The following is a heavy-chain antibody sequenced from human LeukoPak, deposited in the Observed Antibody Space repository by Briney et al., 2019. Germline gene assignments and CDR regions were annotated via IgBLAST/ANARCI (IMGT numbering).Heavy chain of an antibody. Sequence: SETLSLTCTVSGGSISSYYWSWIRQPPGKGLEWIGYIYSSGSTNYNPSLKSRVTISVDTSKNQFSLRLSSVIAADTAVYYCARGPSYYDSSGYQYFQHWGQGTLVTVSS. J-gene: IGHJ1*01. CDR2: IYSSGST. CDR1: GGSISSYY. CDR3: ARGPSYYDSSGYQYFQH. V-gene: IGHV4-59*01. D-gene: IGHD3-22*01.